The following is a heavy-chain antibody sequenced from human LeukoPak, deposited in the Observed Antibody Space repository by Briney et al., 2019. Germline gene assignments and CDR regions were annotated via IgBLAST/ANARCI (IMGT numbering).Heavy chain of an antibody. CDR3: ARAITVVDSY. J-gene: IGHJ4*02. D-gene: IGHD2-2*01. Sequence: GGSLRLSCAASAFTFNRYWMNWVRQAPGKGLEWVTGIDGDGTEKYYVESVKGRFTISRDNAKKSVYLQMNSLRADDTAVYYCARAITVVDSYWGQGTLVTVSS. CDR1: AFTFNRYW. CDR2: IDGDGTEK. V-gene: IGHV3-7*01.